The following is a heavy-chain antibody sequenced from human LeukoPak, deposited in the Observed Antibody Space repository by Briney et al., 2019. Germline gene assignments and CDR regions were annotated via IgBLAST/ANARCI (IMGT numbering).Heavy chain of an antibody. V-gene: IGHV4-61*02. CDR3: ARGRDGYNY. CDR1: GGSISSGSYY. CDR2: IYTSGST. J-gene: IGHJ4*02. D-gene: IGHD5-24*01. Sequence: SENLSLTCTVSGGSISSGSYYWSWIRQPAGKGLEWIGRIYTSGSTNYNPSLKSRVTISVDTSKNQFSLKLSSVTAADTAVYYCARGRDGYNYWGQGTLVTVSS.